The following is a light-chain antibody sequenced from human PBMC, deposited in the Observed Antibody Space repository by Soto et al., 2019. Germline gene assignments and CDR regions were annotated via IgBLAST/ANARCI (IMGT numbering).Light chain of an antibody. Sequence: QSALTQPPSASGSPGQSVTFSCTGISSDIGDYNYVSWYQQHPGKAPKLLIYEVNKRPSGVPDRFSGSKSGSTASLTVSGLQADDEADYYCSSYAGSNNHVVFGGGTKLTVL. V-gene: IGLV2-8*01. CDR2: EVN. CDR3: SSYAGSNNHVV. CDR1: SSDIGDYNY. J-gene: IGLJ2*01.